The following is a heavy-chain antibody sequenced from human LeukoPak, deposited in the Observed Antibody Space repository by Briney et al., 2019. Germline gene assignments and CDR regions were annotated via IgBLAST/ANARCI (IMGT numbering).Heavy chain of an antibody. CDR2: MYYSGST. J-gene: IGHJ6*03. V-gene: IGHV4-39*07. CDR3: ARSEDYYYYYMDV. CDR1: NGSIYTRNNY. Sequence: SETLSLTCSVSNGSIYTRNNYWGWIRQPPGKGLEWIGSMYYSGSTYYNPSLKSRVTIAADTSKNQFSLKLTSVTAADTAVYYCARSEDYYYYYMDVCGKGTTVAVSS.